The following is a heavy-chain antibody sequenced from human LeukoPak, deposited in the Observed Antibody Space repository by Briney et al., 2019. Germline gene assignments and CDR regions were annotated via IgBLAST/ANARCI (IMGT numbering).Heavy chain of an antibody. CDR2: ISSSSSYI. Sequence: GGSLRLSCAASGFTFSSYSMNWVRQAPGKGLEWVSSISSSSSYIYYADSVKGRFTISRDNAKNSLYLQMNSLRAEDTAVYYCARIDMIVQQKDAFDIWGQGTMVTVSS. J-gene: IGHJ3*02. CDR1: GFTFSSYS. D-gene: IGHD3-22*01. V-gene: IGHV3-21*01. CDR3: ARIDMIVQQKDAFDI.